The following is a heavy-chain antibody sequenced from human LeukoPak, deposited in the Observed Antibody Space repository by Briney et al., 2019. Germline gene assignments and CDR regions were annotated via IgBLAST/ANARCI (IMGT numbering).Heavy chain of an antibody. CDR2: IYYSGST. CDR1: GGSISSGDYY. V-gene: IGHV4-30-4*01. CDR3: AREETYYYDSSGRLFDP. J-gene: IGHJ5*02. D-gene: IGHD3-22*01. Sequence: NPSQTLSLTCTVSGGSISSGDYYWSWIRQPPGKGLEWIGYIYYSGSTYYNPSLKSRVTISVDTSENQFSLKLSSVTAADTAVYYCAREETYYYDSSGRLFDPWGQGTLVTVSS.